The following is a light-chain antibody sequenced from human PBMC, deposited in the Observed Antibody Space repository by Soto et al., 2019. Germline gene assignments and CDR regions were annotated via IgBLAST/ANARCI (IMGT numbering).Light chain of an antibody. CDR1: SSDVGRYNY. J-gene: IGLJ2*01. Sequence: QSVLTQPPSASGSPGQSVTISCTGSSSDVGRYNYVSWYQQHPGKAPKLIIYEVTKRPSGVPDRFSGSKSGNTASLTVSGLQAEDEADYYCNSYAGTFYVVFGGGTKLTVL. CDR3: NSYAGTFYVV. CDR2: EVT. V-gene: IGLV2-8*01.